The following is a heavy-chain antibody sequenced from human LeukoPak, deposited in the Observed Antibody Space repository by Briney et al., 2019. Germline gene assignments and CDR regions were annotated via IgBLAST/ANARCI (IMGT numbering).Heavy chain of an antibody. Sequence: GGSLRLSCAASGFTVSNNYMAWVRQAPGKGLEWVSLIYSGGSTYYADSVKGRFTISRDNSKNTLYLQMNSLRAEDTAIYYCASEERWLQLANNAFDIWGQGTMVTVSS. CDR3: ASEERWLQLANNAFDI. V-gene: IGHV3-53*01. CDR1: GFTVSNNY. D-gene: IGHD5-24*01. CDR2: IYSGGST. J-gene: IGHJ3*02.